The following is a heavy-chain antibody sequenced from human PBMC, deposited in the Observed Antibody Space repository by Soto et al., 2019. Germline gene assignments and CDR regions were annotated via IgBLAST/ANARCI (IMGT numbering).Heavy chain of an antibody. CDR3: ARDGLPFYYDSSGYTYNWFDP. J-gene: IGHJ5*02. Sequence: QVQLVESGGGVVQPGRSLRLSCAASGFTFSSYAMHWVRQAPSKGLEWVAVISYDGSNKYYADSVKGRFTISRDNSKNTLYLQMNSLRAEDTAVYYCARDGLPFYYDSSGYTYNWFDPWGQGTLVTVSS. CDR2: ISYDGSNK. D-gene: IGHD3-22*01. V-gene: IGHV3-30-3*01. CDR1: GFTFSSYA.